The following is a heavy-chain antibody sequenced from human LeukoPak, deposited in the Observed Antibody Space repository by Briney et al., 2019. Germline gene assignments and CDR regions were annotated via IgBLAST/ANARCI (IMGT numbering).Heavy chain of an antibody. D-gene: IGHD5-18*01. CDR1: GYSISSGYY. J-gene: IGHJ4*02. V-gene: IGHV4-38-2*02. CDR3: ARVADTAILYYFDY. CDR2: IYHSGST. Sequence: SETLSLTCTVSGYSISSGYYWGWIRQPPGKGLEWIGSIYHSGSTYCNPSLKSRVTISVDTSKNQFSLKLSSVTAADTAVYYCARVADTAILYYFDYWGQGTLVTVSS.